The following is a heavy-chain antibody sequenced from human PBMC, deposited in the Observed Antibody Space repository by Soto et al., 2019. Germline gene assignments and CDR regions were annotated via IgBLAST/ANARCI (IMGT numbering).Heavy chain of an antibody. CDR1: GFSFNSYA. CDR3: AKASIEYSASVDY. D-gene: IGHD5-12*01. J-gene: IGHJ4*02. V-gene: IGHV3-23*01. CDR2: ISGSGGSS. Sequence: EVQLLDSGGGLIQPGGSLRLSCSASGFSFNSYAMMWVRQAPGKGLEWVSVISGSGGSSYFADSAKGRFTISRDNSKNMLYLEMNSLRAEDTARYFCAKASIEYSASVDYWGQGTLVIVSS.